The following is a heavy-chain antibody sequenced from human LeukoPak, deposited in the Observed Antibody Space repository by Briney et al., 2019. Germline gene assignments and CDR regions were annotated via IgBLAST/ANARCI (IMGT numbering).Heavy chain of an antibody. V-gene: IGHV4-39*01. J-gene: IGHJ4*02. Sequence: KPSETLSLTCTVSGGSISSSSYYWGWIRQPPGKGLEWFVSIYYSRSTYYNPSLKSRVTISVDTSKNQFSLKLSSVTAADTAVYYCARHEYYDFWSGDSYYFDYWGQGTLVTVSS. CDR2: IYYSRST. CDR1: GGSISSSSYY. D-gene: IGHD3-3*01. CDR3: ARHEYYDFWSGDSYYFDY.